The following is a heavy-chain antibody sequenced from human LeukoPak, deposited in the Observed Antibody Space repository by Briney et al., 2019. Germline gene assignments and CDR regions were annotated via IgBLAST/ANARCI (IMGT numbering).Heavy chain of an antibody. CDR2: IRYDGTNK. D-gene: IGHD3-10*01. J-gene: IGHJ4*02. Sequence: GGSLRLSCAASGFTLTSYGMHWIRQAPGKGLEWVAFIRYDGTNKYYADSVKGRFTISRDNSKNTLSLQMNSLRVEDTAVYYCAKDLHYYGSGYGGDYWGQGTLVTVSS. CDR1: GFTLTSYG. V-gene: IGHV3-30*02. CDR3: AKDLHYYGSGYGGDY.